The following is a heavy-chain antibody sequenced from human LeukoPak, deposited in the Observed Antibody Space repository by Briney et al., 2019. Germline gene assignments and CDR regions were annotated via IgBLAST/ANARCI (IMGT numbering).Heavy chain of an antibody. D-gene: IGHD3-16*01. V-gene: IGHV3-33*06. CDR2: IWYDGSNK. CDR3: AKDFRKARFTVDVSRWDDAFDI. CDR1: GFTFSSYG. J-gene: IGHJ3*02. Sequence: GGSLRLSCAASGFTFSSYGMHWVRQAPGKGLEGVAVIWYDGSNKYYADSVKGRFTISRDNSKNTLYLQMDSLRAEDTAVYYCAKDFRKARFTVDVSRWDDAFDIWGQGTMVTVSS.